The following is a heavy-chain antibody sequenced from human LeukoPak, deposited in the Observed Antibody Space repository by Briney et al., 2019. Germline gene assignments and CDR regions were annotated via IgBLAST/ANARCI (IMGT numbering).Heavy chain of an antibody. Sequence: ASVKVSCKVSGYTLTELSMHWVRQAPGKGLEWMGGFDPEDGETIYAQKFQGRVTMTEDTSTDPAYMQLSSLRSEDTAVYYCATDFGPLAAAHYWGQGTLVTVSS. D-gene: IGHD6-13*01. CDR2: FDPEDGET. J-gene: IGHJ4*02. CDR1: GYTLTELS. CDR3: ATDFGPLAAAHY. V-gene: IGHV1-24*01.